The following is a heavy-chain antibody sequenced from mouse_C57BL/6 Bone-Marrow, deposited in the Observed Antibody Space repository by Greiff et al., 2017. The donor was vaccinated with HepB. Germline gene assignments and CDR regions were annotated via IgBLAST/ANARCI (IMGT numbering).Heavy chain of an antibody. V-gene: IGHV1-42*01. D-gene: IGHD2-4*01. CDR3: ARPTMITTRRRSHWYFDV. CDR2: INPSTGGT. CDR1: GYSFTGYY. J-gene: IGHJ1*03. Sequence: EVQLQQSGPELVKPGASVKISCKASGYSFTGYYMNWVKQSPEKSLEWIGEINPSTGGTTYNKKFKAKATLTVDKSSSTAYMQLKSLTSEDSAVYYCARPTMITTRRRSHWYFDVWGTGTTVTVSS.